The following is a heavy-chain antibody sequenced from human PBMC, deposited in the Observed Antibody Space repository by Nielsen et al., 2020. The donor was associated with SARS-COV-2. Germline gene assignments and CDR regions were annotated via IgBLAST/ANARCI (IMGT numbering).Heavy chain of an antibody. CDR3: AKNGGGSSSY. Sequence: GESLKISCAASGFTFSSYGMHWVRQAPGKGLEWVAVISYDGSNKYYADSVKGRFTISRDNSKNTLYLQMNSLGAEDTAVYYCAKNGGGSSSYWGQGTLVTVSS. V-gene: IGHV3-30*18. D-gene: IGHD2-2*01. CDR1: GFTFSSYG. CDR2: ISYDGSNK. J-gene: IGHJ4*02.